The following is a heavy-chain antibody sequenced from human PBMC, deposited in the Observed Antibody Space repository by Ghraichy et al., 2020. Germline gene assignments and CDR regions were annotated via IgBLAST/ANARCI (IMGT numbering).Heavy chain of an antibody. Sequence: SETLSLTCTVSCGSISSYYWSWIRQPPGKGLEWIGYIYYSGSNNYNPSLKSRVTISVDTSKNQFSLKLSSVTAADPAVYYCARRYGGDYWYFDLWGRGTLVTVSS. CDR3: ARRYGGDYWYFDL. J-gene: IGHJ2*01. CDR1: CGSISSYY. D-gene: IGHD3-16*01. CDR2: IYYSGSN. V-gene: IGHV4-59*01.